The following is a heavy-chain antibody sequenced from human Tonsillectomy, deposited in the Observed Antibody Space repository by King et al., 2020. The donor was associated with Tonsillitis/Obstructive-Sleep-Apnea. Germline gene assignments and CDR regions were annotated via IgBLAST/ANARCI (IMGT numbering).Heavy chain of an antibody. CDR1: GFTFSNHV. CDR2: VSVRGGST. V-gene: IGHV3-23*04. D-gene: IGHD3-3*01. CDR3: AKGPPDFWGLVEH. J-gene: IGHJ1*01. Sequence: VQLVESGGGSVQPGGSLRLFCAASGFTFSNHVMSWVRQAPGKGLEWISSVSVRGGSTLYADSVKGRFTISRDNSKNTLYLQMDSLRVDDTAVYYCAKGPPDFWGLVEHWGQGTVVTVYS.